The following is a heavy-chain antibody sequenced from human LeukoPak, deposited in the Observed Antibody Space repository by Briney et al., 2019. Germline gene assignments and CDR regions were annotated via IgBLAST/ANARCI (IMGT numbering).Heavy chain of an antibody. CDR3: ARERKMVRGVKRGDYFDY. J-gene: IGHJ4*02. CDR2: IYYSGST. Sequence: PSETLSLTCTVSGGSISSYYWSWIRQPPGKGLEWIGYIYYSGSTNYNPSLKSRVTISVDTSKNQFSLKLCSVTAADTAVYYCARERKMVRGVKRGDYFDYWGQGTLVTVSS. V-gene: IGHV4-59*01. D-gene: IGHD3-10*01. CDR1: GGSISSYY.